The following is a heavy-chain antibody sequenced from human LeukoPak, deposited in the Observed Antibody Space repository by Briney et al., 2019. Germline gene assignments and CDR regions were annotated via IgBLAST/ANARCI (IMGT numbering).Heavy chain of an antibody. Sequence: ASVKVSCMASGYTFTGYYMHWVRQAPGQGLEWVGWINPNSGDTNYAQKFQDRVTMPMDTSISTAYMQLSGLRSDHTAVYYCASARWSGQSADFDYWGQGTLVTVSS. CDR2: INPNSGDT. V-gene: IGHV1-2*02. D-gene: IGHD2-15*01. CDR1: GYTFTGYY. J-gene: IGHJ4*02. CDR3: ASARWSGQSADFDY.